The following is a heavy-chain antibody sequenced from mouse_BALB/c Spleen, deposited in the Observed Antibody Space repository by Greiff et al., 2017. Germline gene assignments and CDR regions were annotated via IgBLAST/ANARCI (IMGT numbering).Heavy chain of an antibody. J-gene: IGHJ3*01. CDR3: AREGMITTGWFAY. D-gene: IGHD2-4*01. CDR2: ISYDGSN. CDR1: GYSITSGYY. Sequence: EESGPGLVKPSQSLSLTCSVTGYSITSGYYWNWIRQFPGNKLEWMGYISYDGSNNYNPSLKNRISITRDTSKNQFFLKLNSVTTEDTATYYCAREGMITTGWFAYWGQGTLVTVSA. V-gene: IGHV3-6*02.